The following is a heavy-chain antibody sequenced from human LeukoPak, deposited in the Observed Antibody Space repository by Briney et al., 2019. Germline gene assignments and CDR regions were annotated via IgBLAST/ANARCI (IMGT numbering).Heavy chain of an antibody. J-gene: IGHJ6*03. V-gene: IGHV1-18*01. Sequence: ASVKVSCKASGYTFTSYGISWVRQAPGQGLEWMGWISAYNGNTNYAQKLQGRVTMTTDTSTSTAYMELRSLRSDDTAVYYCARGIRAPRYYYYYYYMDVWGKGTTVTVSS. CDR1: GYTFTSYG. CDR3: ARGIRAPRYYYYYYYMDV. CDR2: ISAYNGNT. D-gene: IGHD3-10*01.